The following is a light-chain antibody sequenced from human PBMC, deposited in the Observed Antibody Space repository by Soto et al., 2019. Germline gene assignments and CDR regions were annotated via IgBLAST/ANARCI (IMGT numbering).Light chain of an antibody. J-gene: IGKJ2*01. Sequence: DIVLTQSPATLSLSPGERATLSCGASQTVSSSYLAWYQQKPGLAPRLLIYNASIRATVIPDRFSGSGSGTDFTLTIIRLEPEDFTVYYCQQYFRSQYTFGQSTKLEIK. CDR3: QQYFRSQYT. CDR1: QTVSSSY. V-gene: IGKV3D-20*01. CDR2: NAS.